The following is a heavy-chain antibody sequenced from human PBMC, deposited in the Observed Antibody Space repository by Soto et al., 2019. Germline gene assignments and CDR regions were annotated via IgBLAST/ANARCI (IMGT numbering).Heavy chain of an antibody. J-gene: IGHJ4*02. D-gene: IGHD6-6*01. CDR1: GGSFSGYY. CDR3: ARGLLIAARPCGY. V-gene: IGHV4-34*01. Sequence: QVQLQQWGAGLLKPSETLSLTCAVYGGSFSGYYWSWIRQPPGKGLEWIGEINHSGSTNYNPSLKSRATISVDTSKNQFSLKLSSVTAADTAVYYCARGLLIAARPCGYWGQGTLVTVSS. CDR2: INHSGST.